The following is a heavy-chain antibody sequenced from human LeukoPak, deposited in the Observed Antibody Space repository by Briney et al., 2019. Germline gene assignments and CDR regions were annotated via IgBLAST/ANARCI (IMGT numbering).Heavy chain of an antibody. CDR3: ARGKGIVVVPAAPDY. J-gene: IGHJ4*02. V-gene: IGHV1-18*01. Sequence: ASVKVSCKASGYTFTSYGISWVRQAPGQGLEWMGWISAYNGNTNYAQKFQGRVTITRDTSASTAYMELSSLRSEDTAVYYCARGKGIVVVPAAPDYWGQGTLVTVSS. D-gene: IGHD2-2*01. CDR2: ISAYNGNT. CDR1: GYTFTSYG.